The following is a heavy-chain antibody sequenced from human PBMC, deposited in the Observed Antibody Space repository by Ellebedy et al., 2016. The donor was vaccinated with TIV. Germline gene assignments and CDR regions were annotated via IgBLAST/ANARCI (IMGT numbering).Heavy chain of an antibody. D-gene: IGHD1-1*01. V-gene: IGHV4-34*01. CDR2: AHHGGST. Sequence: SETLSLTXAVYNASFRDYYWAWIRQSPGKGLEWIGEAHHGGSTKYNPSLKSRVSVSLDTSKNEVYLQLKSVTAADSAVYYCARGRGFWGNWNDRGDWFNPWGQGTLVTVSS. J-gene: IGHJ5*02. CDR1: NASFRDYY. CDR3: ARGRGFWGNWNDRGDWFNP.